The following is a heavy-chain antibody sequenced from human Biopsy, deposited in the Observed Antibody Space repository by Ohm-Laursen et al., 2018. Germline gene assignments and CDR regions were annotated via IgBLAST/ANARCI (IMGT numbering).Heavy chain of an antibody. CDR2: IYPGGGT. J-gene: IGHJ3*02. CDR3: AGIVLGPTNDAFDI. D-gene: IGHD3-22*01. V-gene: IGHV4-4*07. Sequence: SDTLSLTWTVSGDSIRNYYWSWIRQAAGKGLEWIGRIYPGGGTIYNPSLKSRVTMSADTSKNHFSLNLNSVTAADTAVYYCAGIVLGPTNDAFDIWGQGTMVTVSS. CDR1: GDSIRNYY.